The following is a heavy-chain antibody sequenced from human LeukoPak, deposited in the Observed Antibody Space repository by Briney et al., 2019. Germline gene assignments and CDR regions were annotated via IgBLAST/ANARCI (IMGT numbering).Heavy chain of an antibody. CDR3: ARGYSYGPPLYFDY. V-gene: IGHV3-66*01. CDR1: GFTVSSNY. D-gene: IGHD5-18*01. CDR2: IYSGGST. J-gene: IGHJ4*02. Sequence: PGGSLRLSCAASGFTVSSNYMSWVRQAPGKGLEWVSVIYSGGSTYYADSVKGRFTISRGNSKNTLYLQMNSLRAEDTAVYYCARGYSYGPPLYFDYWGQGTLVTVSS.